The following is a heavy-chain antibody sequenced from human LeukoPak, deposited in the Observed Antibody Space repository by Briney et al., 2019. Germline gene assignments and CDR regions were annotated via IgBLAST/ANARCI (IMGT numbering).Heavy chain of an antibody. Sequence: GGSLRLSCAASGFTFSSYDMPWVRQATGKGLEWVSAIGTAGDTYYPGSVKGRFTISRDNSKNTLYLQMNSLRAEDTAVYYCAKGRWVTRAPFDYWGQGTLVTVSS. CDR1: GFTFSSYD. V-gene: IGHV3-13*01. CDR2: IGTAGDT. D-gene: IGHD4-17*01. CDR3: AKGRWVTRAPFDY. J-gene: IGHJ4*02.